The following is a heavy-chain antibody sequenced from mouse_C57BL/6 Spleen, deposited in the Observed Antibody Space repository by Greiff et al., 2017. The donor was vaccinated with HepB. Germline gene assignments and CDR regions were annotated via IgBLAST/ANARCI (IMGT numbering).Heavy chain of an antibody. CDR2: IDPSDSYT. J-gene: IGHJ3*01. V-gene: IGHV1-69*01. D-gene: IGHD2-3*01. CDR3: ASSPSDGYYPAWFAY. Sequence: QVQLQQPGAELVMPGASVKLSCKASGYTFTSYWMHWVKQRPGQGLEWIGEIDPSDSYTNYNQKFKGKSTLTVDKSSSTAYMQLSSLTSEDSAVYYCASSPSDGYYPAWFAYWGQGTLVTVSA. CDR1: GYTFTSYW.